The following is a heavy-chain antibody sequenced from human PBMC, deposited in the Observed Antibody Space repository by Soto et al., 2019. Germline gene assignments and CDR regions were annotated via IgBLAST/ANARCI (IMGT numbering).Heavy chain of an antibody. Sequence: QVHLVQSGAEVKKPGAPVKVSCKASGYTFTTSGISWVRQAPGQGLEWMGWISTDNGNTNYAQHLQGRVSMTTDTSTSTAYMDLRSLRSDDTAVYYCARDQGITTFGVYSMYYYGMDVWGQGTTVTVSS. CDR3: ARDQGITTFGVYSMYYYGMDV. V-gene: IGHV1-18*01. CDR1: GYTFTTSG. J-gene: IGHJ6*02. D-gene: IGHD3-3*01. CDR2: ISTDNGNT.